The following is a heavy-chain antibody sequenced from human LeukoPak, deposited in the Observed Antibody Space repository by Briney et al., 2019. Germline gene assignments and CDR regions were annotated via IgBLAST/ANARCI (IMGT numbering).Heavy chain of an antibody. V-gene: IGHV3-7*01. CDR3: ARDWRYSFDY. CDR1: GFTSSSYW. J-gene: IGHJ4*02. D-gene: IGHD5-12*01. Sequence: GGSPRLSCAASGFTSSSYWMSWVRQAPGKGPERVANIKQDGSEKYYVDSVKGRFTISRDNAKNSLYLQMNSLRAEDTAVYYCARDWRYSFDYWGQGTLVTVSS. CDR2: IKQDGSEK.